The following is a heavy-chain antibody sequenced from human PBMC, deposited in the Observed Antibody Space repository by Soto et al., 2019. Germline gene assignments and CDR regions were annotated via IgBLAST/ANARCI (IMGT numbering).Heavy chain of an antibody. CDR3: ARSTRYGDSYFDY. CDR2: MYYGGST. D-gene: IGHD4-17*01. CDR1: GGSISSYY. V-gene: IGHV4-59*01. Sequence: PSETLSLTCTVSGGSISSYYWSWIRQPPGKGLEWISYMYYGGSTNYKSSLKSRVTISGDTSKNQFSLKLRSVTAADTAVYFCARSTRYGDSYFDYWGQGALVTVSS. J-gene: IGHJ4*02.